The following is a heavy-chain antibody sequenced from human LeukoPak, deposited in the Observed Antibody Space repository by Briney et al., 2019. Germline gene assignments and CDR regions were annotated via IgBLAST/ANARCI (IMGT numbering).Heavy chain of an antibody. Sequence: GGSLRLSCAASGFIFSSYSMSWVRQAPGKGLEWVSVITGSGGNTYYAGSVKGRFTISKDNSKNTVYLQMSSLRVDDTAVYYCAKAASSSWPSYYYGMDVWGQGTTVTVSS. J-gene: IGHJ6*02. V-gene: IGHV3-23*01. CDR2: ITGSGGNT. D-gene: IGHD6-13*01. CDR1: GFIFSSYS. CDR3: AKAASSSWPSYYYGMDV.